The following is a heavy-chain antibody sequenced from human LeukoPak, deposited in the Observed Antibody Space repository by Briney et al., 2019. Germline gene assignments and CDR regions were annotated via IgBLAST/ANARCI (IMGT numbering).Heavy chain of an antibody. CDR3: ARDHETFSDH. CDR2: IYSGGST. V-gene: IGHV3-66*01. J-gene: IGHJ4*02. CDR1: GFTLSSND. D-gene: IGHD2/OR15-2a*01. Sequence: GGSLRLSCSASGFTLSSNDMTWIRQAPGKGLEWVSVIYSGGSTYYADSVKIRFTIYKDNAKNTVYLKIISLRGEDMAVYHCARDHETFSDHWGQGTLVTVSS.